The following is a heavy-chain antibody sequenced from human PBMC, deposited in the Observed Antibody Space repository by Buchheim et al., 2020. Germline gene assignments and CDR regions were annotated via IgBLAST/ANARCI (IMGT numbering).Heavy chain of an antibody. D-gene: IGHD2-21*01. J-gene: IGHJ6*02. CDR2: ISSTGLTI. CDR1: GFIFSDYY. V-gene: IGHV3-11*01. Sequence: QEQLVESGGGLVKPGGSLRLSCAASGFIFSDYYMSWIRQAPGKGLEWVAYISSTGLTIYYRDSVKGRFTISRDNAKNSLYLEMNSLRVEDTAVYYCAGAGGDGASYYGVDVWGLGTT. CDR3: AGAGGDGASYYGVDV.